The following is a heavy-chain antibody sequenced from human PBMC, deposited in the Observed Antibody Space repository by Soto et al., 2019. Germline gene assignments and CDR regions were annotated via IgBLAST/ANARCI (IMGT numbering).Heavy chain of an antibody. J-gene: IGHJ5*02. CDR2: INHTGGT. Sequence: EDLRLTYGVSGGSVSRCYWNGFRQPPGKELEWIGEINHTGGTHYNPSLKSRVTMSVDTSKNQFSLRLSSVTAADTAIYYCATRITVFGSPLPPFDPWCQGTHVT. D-gene: IGHD3-3*01. CDR1: GGSVSRCY. V-gene: IGHV4-34*01. CDR3: ATRITVFGSPLPPFDP.